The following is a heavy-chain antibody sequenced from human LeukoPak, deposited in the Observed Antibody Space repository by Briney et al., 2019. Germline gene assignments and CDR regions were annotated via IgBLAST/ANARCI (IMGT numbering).Heavy chain of an antibody. CDR1: GFTFSSYG. D-gene: IGHD3-10*01. J-gene: IGHJ3*02. CDR3: AKDGEYYYGSGSYYSDAFDT. Sequence: AGGSLRLSCAASGFTFSSYGMHWVRQAPGKGLEWVAFIRYDGSNKYYADSVKGRFTISRDNSKNTLYLQMNSLRAEDTAVYYCAKDGEYYYGSGSYYSDAFDTWGQGAMVTVSS. V-gene: IGHV3-30*02. CDR2: IRYDGSNK.